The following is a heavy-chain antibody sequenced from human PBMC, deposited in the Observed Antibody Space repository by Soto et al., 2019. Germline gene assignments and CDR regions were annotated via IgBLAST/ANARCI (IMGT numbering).Heavy chain of an antibody. J-gene: IGHJ6*02. CDR2: IVVGSGNT. CDR1: GFTFTSSA. Sequence: SVKVSCKASGFTFTSSAVQWVRQARGQRLEWIGWIVVGSGNTNYAQKFQERVTITRDMSTSTAYMELSSLRSEDTAVYYCAAGYYDSSGGGYYYYYGMDVWGQGTTVTVSS. CDR3: AAGYYDSSGGGYYYYYGMDV. V-gene: IGHV1-58*01. D-gene: IGHD3-22*01.